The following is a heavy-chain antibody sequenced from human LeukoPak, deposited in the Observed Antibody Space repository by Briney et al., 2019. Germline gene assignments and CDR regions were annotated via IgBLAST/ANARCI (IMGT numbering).Heavy chain of an antibody. V-gene: IGHV3-9*01. CDR3: AKDSGWYLDY. CDR2: ISGSGGSI. Sequence: GGSLRLSCAASGYTFTSYAMSWVRQAPGKGLEWVSAISGSGGSIGYADSVKGRFTISRDNAKNSLYLQMNSPRAEDTALYYCAKDSGWYLDYWGQGTLVTVSS. CDR1: GYTFTSYA. D-gene: IGHD6-19*01. J-gene: IGHJ4*02.